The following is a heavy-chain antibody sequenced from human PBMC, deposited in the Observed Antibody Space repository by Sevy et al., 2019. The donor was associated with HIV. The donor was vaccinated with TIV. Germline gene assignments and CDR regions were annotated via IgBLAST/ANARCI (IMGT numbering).Heavy chain of an antibody. V-gene: IGHV5-51*01. CDR1: GDTFTSYW. D-gene: IGHD6-13*01. J-gene: IGHJ3*01. CDR2: IYPGDSDT. CDR3: ARQKAATIRQTFDV. Sequence: GESLKISCKGSGDTFTSYWIAWVRQMPGKGLEWMGIIYPGDSDTRYSPSFQGQVTISADKSISTAYLQWSSLKASDTAMYYCARQKAATIRQTFDVWGQGTMVTVSS.